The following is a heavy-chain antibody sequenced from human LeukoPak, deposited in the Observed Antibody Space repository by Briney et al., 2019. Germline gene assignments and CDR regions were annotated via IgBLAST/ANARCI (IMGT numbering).Heavy chain of an antibody. V-gene: IGHV3-33*01. D-gene: IGHD2-2*02. J-gene: IGHJ4*02. CDR3: ASVVVPAAILLHFDY. CDR1: GFIFSSYG. CDR2: IWYDGTNK. Sequence: PGGSLRLSCAASGFIFSSYGMHWVRQAPGKGLEWVAVIWYDGTNKYYADSVKGRFTISRDNSKNTLYLQMNSLRAEDTAVYYCASVVVPAAILLHFDYWGQGTLVTVSS.